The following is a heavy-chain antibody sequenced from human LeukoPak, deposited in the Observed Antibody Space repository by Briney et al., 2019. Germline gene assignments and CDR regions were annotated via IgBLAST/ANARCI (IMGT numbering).Heavy chain of an antibody. CDR2: INPSGGST. CDR3: AREVGSDSSGYYTSRGFDY. V-gene: IGHV1-46*01. J-gene: IGHJ4*02. CDR1: GYTFTSYY. Sequence: EASVKVSCKACGYTFTSYYMHWVRQAPGQGLEWMGIINPSGGSTSYAQKFQGRDTMTRDMSTSTVYMELSSLRSEDTAVYYCAREVGSDSSGYYTSRGFDYWGQGTLVTVSS. D-gene: IGHD3-22*01.